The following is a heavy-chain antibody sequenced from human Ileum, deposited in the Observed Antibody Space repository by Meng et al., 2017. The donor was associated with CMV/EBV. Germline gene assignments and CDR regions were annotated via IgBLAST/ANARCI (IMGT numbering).Heavy chain of an antibody. D-gene: IGHD3-3*01. CDR1: GFTFSRYS. V-gene: IGHV3-48*04. J-gene: IGHJ6*02. CDR3: AREEETITIFGVVIIDYYGMDV. Sequence: GESLKISCAASGFTFSRYSMNWVRQAPGKGLEWVSYISSSSDTMYYADSVKGRFTISRDNAKNSLYLQMNSLRAEDTAVYYCAREEETITIFGVVIIDYYGMDVWGQGTTVTVSS. CDR2: ISSSSDTM.